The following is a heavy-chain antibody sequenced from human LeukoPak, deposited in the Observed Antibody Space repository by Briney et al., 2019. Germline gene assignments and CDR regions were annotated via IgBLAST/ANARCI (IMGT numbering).Heavy chain of an antibody. V-gene: IGHV1-69*05. CDR1: GGTFSSYA. D-gene: IGHD6-6*01. J-gene: IGHJ4*02. Sequence: GSSVKVSCKASGGTFSSYAISWVRQAPGQGLEWMGGIIPIFGTANYAQEFQGRVTITTDESTSTAYMELSSLRSEDTAVYYCARGWDSSSSFDYWGQGTLVTVSS. CDR2: IIPIFGTA. CDR3: ARGWDSSSSFDY.